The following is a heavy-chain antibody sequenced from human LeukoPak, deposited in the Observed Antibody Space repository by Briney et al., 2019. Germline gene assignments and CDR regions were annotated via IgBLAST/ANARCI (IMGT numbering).Heavy chain of an antibody. CDR2: IIPIFGTA. D-gene: IGHD1-26*01. J-gene: IGHJ4*02. CDR3: ARAVVGATTDLYYFDY. CDR1: GGTFSSYA. Sequence: ASVKVSCTASGGTFSSYAISWVRQAPGQGLEWMGGIIPIFGTANYAQKFQGRVTITADESTSTAYMELSSLRSEDTAVYYCARAVVGATTDLYYFDYWGQGTLVTVSS. V-gene: IGHV1-69*13.